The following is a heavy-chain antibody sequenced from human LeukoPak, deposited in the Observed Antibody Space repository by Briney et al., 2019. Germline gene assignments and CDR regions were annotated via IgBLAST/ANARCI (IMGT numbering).Heavy chain of an antibody. CDR1: GGSIRGTSYY. V-gene: IGHV4-61*02. CDR3: ARSDILPRGHDSYYYMDV. J-gene: IGHJ6*03. CDR2: VYTSGTT. D-gene: IGHD3-9*01. Sequence: SQTLSLTCTVSGGSIRGTSYYWTWVRQPAGKGLEWVGRVYTSGTTNYNPSLKSRVTMSVDTFKNQLTLNFTSVTTADTAIYYCARSDILPRGHDSYYYMDVWGKGSTVTASS.